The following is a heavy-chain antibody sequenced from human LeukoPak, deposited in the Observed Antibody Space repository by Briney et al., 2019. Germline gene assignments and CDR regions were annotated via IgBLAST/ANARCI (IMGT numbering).Heavy chain of an antibody. CDR1: GFTFTNAW. CDR3: AKYDTSVNFDY. CDR2: IKSNPDGGTT. V-gene: IGHV3-15*01. J-gene: IGHJ4*02. D-gene: IGHD3-22*01. Sequence: GGSLRLSCVASGFTFTNAWMSWVRQAPGKGLEWVGHIKSNPDGGTTDYTAPLKGRFIISRDDSKHTLYLQMNSLKTDDTAVYFCAKYDTSVNFDYWGQGTLVTVSS.